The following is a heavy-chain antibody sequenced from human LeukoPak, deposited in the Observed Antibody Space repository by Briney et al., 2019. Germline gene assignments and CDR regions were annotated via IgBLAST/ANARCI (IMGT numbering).Heavy chain of an antibody. V-gene: IGHV1-69*04. CDR3: GRPANYFGSGTYYIDAFDI. J-gene: IGHJ3*02. CDR2: INPIVGVA. Sequence: SVKVSCKASGGTFSNYVISWVRQAPGQGLEWMGRINPIVGVANYRQKFQGRVTITADKSTNTVYMELSNLRSEDTAIYYCGRPANYFGSGTYYIDAFDIWGQGTMVSVSS. CDR1: GGTFSNYV. D-gene: IGHD3-10*01.